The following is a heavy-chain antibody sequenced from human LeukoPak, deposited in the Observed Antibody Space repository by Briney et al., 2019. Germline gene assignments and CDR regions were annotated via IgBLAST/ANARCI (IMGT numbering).Heavy chain of an antibody. D-gene: IGHD5-12*01. CDR2: ISAYNGNT. J-gene: IGHJ6*02. CDR1: GYTFTSYG. Sequence: GASVKVSCKASGYTFTSYGISWVRQAPGQGLEWMGWISAYNGNTNYAQKLQGRVTMTTDTSTSTAYMDLRSLRSDDTAVYYCARVFPGYSGYGPYYYGMDVWGQGTTVTVSS. CDR3: ARVFPGYSGYGPYYYGMDV. V-gene: IGHV1-18*01.